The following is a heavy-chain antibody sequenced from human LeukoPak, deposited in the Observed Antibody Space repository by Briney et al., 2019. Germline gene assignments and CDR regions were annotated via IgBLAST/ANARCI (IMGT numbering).Heavy chain of an antibody. CDR3: ARAMVRGVIKENYYYYGMDV. CDR2: INAGNGNT. CDR1: GYTFTSYA. D-gene: IGHD3-10*01. V-gene: IGHV1-3*01. J-gene: IGHJ6*02. Sequence: ASVKVSCKASGYTFTSYAMHWVRQAPGQRLEWMGWINAGNGNTKYSQKFQGRVTITRDTSASTAYMELSSLRSEGTAVYYCARAMVRGVIKENYYYYGMDVWGQGTTVTVSS.